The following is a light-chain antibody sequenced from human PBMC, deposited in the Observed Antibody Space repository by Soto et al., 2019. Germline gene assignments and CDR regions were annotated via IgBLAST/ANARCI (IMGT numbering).Light chain of an antibody. CDR2: EVS. J-gene: IGLJ2*01. CDR3: SSYTTTGTLV. Sequence: QSVLTQTASVSGSPGQSITISCTGTNRDVGAYNYVSWYQQHPGKAPKLMIYEVSNRPSSISNRFSGSKSGNTASLTISGLQAEDEADYYCSSYTTTGTLVFGGGTKLTVL. V-gene: IGLV2-14*01. CDR1: NRDVGAYNY.